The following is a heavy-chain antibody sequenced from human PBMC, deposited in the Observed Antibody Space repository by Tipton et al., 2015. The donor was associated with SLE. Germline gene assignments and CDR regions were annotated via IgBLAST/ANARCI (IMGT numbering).Heavy chain of an antibody. Sequence: GLVKPSETLSLTCTVSGGSISSYYWSWIRQPPGKGLEWIGYIYYSGSTNYNPSLKSRVTITVDTSKKHISLKLSSVTAADTAVYYCAGQGGLGYAFDIWGQGTMVTVSS. CDR2: IYYSGST. CDR3: AGQGGLGYAFDI. D-gene: IGHD3/OR15-3a*01. V-gene: IGHV4-59*12. CDR1: GGSISSYY. J-gene: IGHJ3*02.